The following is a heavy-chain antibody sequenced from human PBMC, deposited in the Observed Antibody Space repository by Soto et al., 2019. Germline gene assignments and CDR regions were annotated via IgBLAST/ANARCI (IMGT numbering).Heavy chain of an antibody. D-gene: IGHD2-15*01. CDR3: ARCRLGYCSGGSCYIPYYFDY. CDR1: GGTFSSYA. Sequence: SVKVSCKASGGTFSSYAISWVRQAPGQGLEWMGGIIPIFGTANYAQKFQGRVTITADESTSTAYMELSSLRSEDTAVYYCARCRLGYCSGGSCYIPYYFDYWGQGTLVTVSS. V-gene: IGHV1-69*13. J-gene: IGHJ4*02. CDR2: IIPIFGTA.